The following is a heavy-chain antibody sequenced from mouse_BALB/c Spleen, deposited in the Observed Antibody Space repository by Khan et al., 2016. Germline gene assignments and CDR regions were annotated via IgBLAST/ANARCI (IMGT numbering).Heavy chain of an antibody. Sequence: QVQLQQSAVELARPGASVKMSCKASGYTFTTYTMHWVKQRPGQGLEWIGYINPSSGYTEYYQKFKDKTTLTADKSSSTAFMHLSSLTSEDSAVYYCARSCVNYRAMDYWGQGTSVTVSS. D-gene: IGHD2-1*01. CDR3: ARSCVNYRAMDY. J-gene: IGHJ4*01. V-gene: IGHV1-4*02. CDR1: GYTFTTYT. CDR2: INPSSGYT.